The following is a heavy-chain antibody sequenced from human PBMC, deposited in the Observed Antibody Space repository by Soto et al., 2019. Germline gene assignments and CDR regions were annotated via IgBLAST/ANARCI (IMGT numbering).Heavy chain of an antibody. CDR2: IIPIFGTA. CDR3: ARGTSSSAGWFDP. J-gene: IGHJ5*02. CDR1: GGTFSSYA. V-gene: IGHV1-69*13. D-gene: IGHD6-6*01. Sequence: SVKVSCKASGGTFSSYAISWVRQAPGQGLEWMGGIIPIFGTANYAQKFRGRVTITADESTSTAYVELSSLRSEDTAVYYCARGTSSSAGWFDPWGQGTLVTVSS.